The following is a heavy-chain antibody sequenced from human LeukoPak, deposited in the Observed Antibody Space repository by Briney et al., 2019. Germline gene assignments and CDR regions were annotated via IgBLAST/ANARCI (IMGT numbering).Heavy chain of an antibody. V-gene: IGHV3-7*03. CDR3: VKDSPPRYSGSPPAY. D-gene: IGHD1-26*01. Sequence: GGSLRLSCAASGFTFSSFWMSWVRQAPGKGLEWVANINKDGGEKYYVDSVKGRFTISRDNAKNSLYLQMNSLRADDTAVYYCVKDSPPRYSGSPPAYWGQGTLVTVSS. J-gene: IGHJ4*02. CDR1: GFTFSSFW. CDR2: INKDGGEK.